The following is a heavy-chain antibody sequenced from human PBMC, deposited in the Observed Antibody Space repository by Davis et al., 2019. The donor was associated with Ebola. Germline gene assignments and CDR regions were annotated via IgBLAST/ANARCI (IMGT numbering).Heavy chain of an antibody. CDR1: GYTFTGYY. V-gene: IGHV1-2*04. Sequence: ASVKVSCKASGYTFTGYYMHWVRQAPGQGLEWMGWINPNSGGTNYAQKFQGWVTMTRDTSISTAYMELSRLRSDDTAVYYCARGVRYCSGGSCIDYWGQGTLVTVSS. CDR2: INPNSGGT. J-gene: IGHJ4*02. D-gene: IGHD2-15*01. CDR3: ARGVRYCSGGSCIDY.